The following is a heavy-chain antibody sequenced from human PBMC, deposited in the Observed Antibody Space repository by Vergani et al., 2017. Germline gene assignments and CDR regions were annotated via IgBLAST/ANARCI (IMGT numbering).Heavy chain of an antibody. CDR3: ARVSPGDNSGWEPFDD. CDR1: GDIFNNYT. D-gene: IGHD6-19*01. V-gene: IGHV1-69*02. CDR2: IIPIIRLA. J-gene: IGHJ4*02. Sequence: QVHLEQSGTEVKKPGSSVKVSCKVSGDIFNNYTVTWVRQAPGHGLEWMGRIIPIIRLATSAQKFQDRVKITGDTSTNTVYMEMNNLRSEDTAVYYCARVSPGDNSGWEPFDDWGQGTLVTVSS.